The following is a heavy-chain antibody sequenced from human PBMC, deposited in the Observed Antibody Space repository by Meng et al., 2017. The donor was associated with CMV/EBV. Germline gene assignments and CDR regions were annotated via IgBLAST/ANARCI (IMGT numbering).Heavy chain of an antibody. CDR2: IIPIFGTA. D-gene: IGHD2-21*01. V-gene: IGHV1-69*05. Sequence: SVKVSCKASGGTFSSYAISWVRQAPGQGLEWMGGIIPIFGTANYAQKFQGRVTITTDESTSTAYMELSSLRSEDTAVYYCATLGLLFRPFDGCYGMDVWGQGTTVTVSS. CDR1: GGTFSSYA. CDR3: ATLGLLFRPFDGCYGMDV. J-gene: IGHJ6*02.